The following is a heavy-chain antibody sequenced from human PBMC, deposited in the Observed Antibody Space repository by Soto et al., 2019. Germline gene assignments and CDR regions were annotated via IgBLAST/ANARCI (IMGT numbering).Heavy chain of an antibody. CDR2: IYSGGST. J-gene: IGHJ3*02. V-gene: IGHV3-53*04. CDR3: ASGAGYCSGGSCYDAFDI. Sequence: GGSLRLSCAASGFTVSSNYMSWVRQAPGKGLEWVSVIYSGGSTYYADSMKGRFTISRHNSKNTLYLQMNSLRAEDTAVYYCASGAGYCSGGSCYDAFDIWGQGTMVTVSS. D-gene: IGHD2-15*01. CDR1: GFTVSSNY.